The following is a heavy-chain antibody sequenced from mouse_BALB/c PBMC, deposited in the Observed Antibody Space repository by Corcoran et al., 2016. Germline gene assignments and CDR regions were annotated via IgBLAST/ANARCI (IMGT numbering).Heavy chain of an antibody. CDR1: GYTFTNYG. Sequence: QIQLVQSGPELKKPGETVKNSCKASGYTFTNYGMNWVKQAPGKGLKRRGWINTYTGEPTYADDFKGRFAFSLETSASTAYLQINNLKNEDTATYFCARSDGSSWFAYWGQGTLVTVSA. J-gene: IGHJ3*01. D-gene: IGHD1-1*01. V-gene: IGHV9-3-1*01. CDR3: ARSDGSSWFAY. CDR2: INTYTGEP.